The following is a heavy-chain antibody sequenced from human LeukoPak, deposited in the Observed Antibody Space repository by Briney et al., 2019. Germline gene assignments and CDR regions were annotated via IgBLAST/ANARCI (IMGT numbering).Heavy chain of an antibody. CDR3: ARASYYYDSSGYPGYYFDY. V-gene: IGHV1-18*01. D-gene: IGHD3-22*01. CDR2: ISAYNGNT. Sequence: ASVKVSCKASGYTFTSYGISWVRRAPGQGLEWMGWISAYNGNTNYAQKLQGRVTMTTDTSTSTAYMELRSLRSDDTAVYYCARASYYYDSSGYPGYYFDYWGQGTLVTVSS. J-gene: IGHJ4*02. CDR1: GYTFTSYG.